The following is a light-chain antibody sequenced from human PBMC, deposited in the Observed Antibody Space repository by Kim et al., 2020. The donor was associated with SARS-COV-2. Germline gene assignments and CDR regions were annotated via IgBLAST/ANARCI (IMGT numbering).Light chain of an antibody. V-gene: IGLV2-14*01. J-gene: IGLJ3*02. CDR3: SSYTSSSTWV. Sequence: QSALTQPASVSGSPGQSITISCTGTSSDVGGYNDVSWYQQHPGTAPKLIIYDVSKRPSGVSNRFSGSKSGNSASLTIAGLQAEDEADYYCSSYTSSSTWVFGGGTQLTVL. CDR1: SSDVGGYND. CDR2: DVS.